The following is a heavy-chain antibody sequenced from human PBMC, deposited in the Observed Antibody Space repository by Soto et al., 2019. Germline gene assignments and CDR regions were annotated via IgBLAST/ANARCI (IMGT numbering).Heavy chain of an antibody. CDR3: ARGYSSGWYGGGYYFDY. CDR1: GGSISSYY. CDR2: IYYSEST. Sequence: QVQLQESGPGLVKPSETLSLTCTVSGGSISSYYWSWIRQPPGKGLEWIGYIYYSESTNYNPSLKSRVTISVDTFKNQFSLKLSSVTAADTAVYYCARGYSSGWYGGGYYFDYWGQGTLVTVSS. D-gene: IGHD6-19*01. V-gene: IGHV4-59*01. J-gene: IGHJ4*02.